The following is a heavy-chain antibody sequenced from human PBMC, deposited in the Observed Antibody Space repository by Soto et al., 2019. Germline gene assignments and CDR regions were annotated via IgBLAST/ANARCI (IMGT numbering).Heavy chain of an antibody. V-gene: IGHV1-69*01. Sequence: QVQLVQSGAEVKKPGSSVKVSCKASGGTFSSYAISWVRQAPGQGLEWMGGIIPIFGTANYAQKFQGRVTITADESPSTAYLELSSLRSEDAAVYYGAREKGSSLPLDYDGMDVWRQGTKVSVSS. D-gene: IGHD6-13*01. CDR2: IIPIFGTA. J-gene: IGHJ6*02. CDR1: GGTFSSYA. CDR3: AREKGSSLPLDYDGMDV.